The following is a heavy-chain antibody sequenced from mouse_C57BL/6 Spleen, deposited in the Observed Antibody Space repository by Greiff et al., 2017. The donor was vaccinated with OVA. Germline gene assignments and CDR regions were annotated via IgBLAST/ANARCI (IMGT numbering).Heavy chain of an antibody. CDR3: ARDDAWFAY. CDR1: GYAFSSSW. CDR2: IYPGDGDT. D-gene: IGHD2-12*01. V-gene: IGHV1-82*01. J-gene: IGHJ3*01. Sequence: VQLKESGPELVKPGASVKISCKASGYAFSSSWMNWVKQRPGKGLEWIGRIYPGDGDTNYNGKFKGKATLTADKSSSTAYMQLSSLTSEDSAVYFCARDDAWFAYWGQGTLVTVSA.